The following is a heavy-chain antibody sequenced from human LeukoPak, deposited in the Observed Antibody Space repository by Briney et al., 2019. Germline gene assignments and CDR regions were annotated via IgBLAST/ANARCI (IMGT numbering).Heavy chain of an antibody. CDR3: ARDGRTSRNKYYYYYYYMDV. Sequence: GGSLRLSCAASGFTFDDYGMSWVRQAPGKGLEWVSGINWNGGSTGYADSVKGRFTISRDNAKNSLYLQMNSLRAEDTALYYCARDGRTSRNKYYYYYYYMDVWGKGTTVTVSS. CDR1: GFTFDDYG. CDR2: INWNGGST. V-gene: IGHV3-20*04. J-gene: IGHJ6*03. D-gene: IGHD2-2*02.